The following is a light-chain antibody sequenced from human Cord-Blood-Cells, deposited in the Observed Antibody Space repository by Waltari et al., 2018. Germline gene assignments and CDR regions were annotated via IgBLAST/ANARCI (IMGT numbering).Light chain of an antibody. CDR3: SSYTSSSTLV. CDR2: EVS. Sequence: QSALTQPASVSGSPGQSITISCTGTSSDVGGYNYVSWYQQHPGKAPKLMFYEVSKRPSGVSKRFSGSKSGNTASLTTSGLQAEDEADYYCSSYTSSSTLVFGTGTKVTVL. CDR1: SSDVGGYNY. J-gene: IGLJ1*01. V-gene: IGLV2-14*01.